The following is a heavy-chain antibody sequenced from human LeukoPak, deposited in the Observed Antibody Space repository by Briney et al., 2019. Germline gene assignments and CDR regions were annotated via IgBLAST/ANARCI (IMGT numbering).Heavy chain of an antibody. J-gene: IGHJ4*02. CDR1: GFTFTTYS. D-gene: IGHD1-1*01. Sequence: GGSLRLSCAASGFTFTTYSMNWVRQAPGKGLEWLSSISSSDTYIHYASSVKRRFTISRDNAKNSLYLQMNSLRAEDTALYYSVRDWYKSNGYYCDLWRQGPLVSVSS. CDR2: ISSSDTYI. V-gene: IGHV3-21*01. CDR3: VRDWYKSNGYYCDL.